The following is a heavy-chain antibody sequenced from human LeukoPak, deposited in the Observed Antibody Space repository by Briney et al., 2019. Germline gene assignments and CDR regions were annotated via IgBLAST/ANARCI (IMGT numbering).Heavy chain of an antibody. CDR3: ARLGGDYGGWFDP. CDR2: IYYSGST. J-gene: IGHJ5*02. D-gene: IGHD4-23*01. V-gene: IGHV4-39*07. CDR1: GGSISSSSYY. Sequence: SETLSLTCTVSGGSISSSSYYWGWIRQPPGKGLEWIGSIYYSGSTYYNPSLKSRVTISVDKSKNQFSLKLSSVTAADTAVYYCARLGGDYGGWFDPWGQGTLVTVSS.